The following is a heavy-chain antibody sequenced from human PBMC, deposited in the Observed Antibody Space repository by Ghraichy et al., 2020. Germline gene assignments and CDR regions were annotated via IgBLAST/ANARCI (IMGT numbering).Heavy chain of an antibody. D-gene: IGHD2-2*01. V-gene: IGHV4-34*01. CDR3: ARKGSAYHLLQD. J-gene: IGHJ4*02. Sequence: SQTLPLTCAVYGGSFSGYYWSWIRQPPGKGLEWIGEINHSGSTNYNPSLKSRVTISIDTSNNQFSLKLSSVTAADTAVYYCARKGSAYHLLQDWGQGTLVTVSS. CDR2: INHSGST. CDR1: GGSFSGYY.